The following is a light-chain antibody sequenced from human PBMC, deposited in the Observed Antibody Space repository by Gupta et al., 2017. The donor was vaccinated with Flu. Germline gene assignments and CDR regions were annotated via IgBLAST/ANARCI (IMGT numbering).Light chain of an antibody. CDR1: SSNIGDHI. CDR3: AAWDDSLKGVV. CDR2: SDN. V-gene: IGLV1-44*01. Sequence: QSMLTQPPSASGTPGQRVTISCSGSSSNIGDHIVNWYQQVPGTAPKHLIYSDNQRRSGGPDRFSGSRSGTSASLAIIGLQSEDEAAYYCAAWDDSLKGVVFGGGTKLTVL. J-gene: IGLJ2*01.